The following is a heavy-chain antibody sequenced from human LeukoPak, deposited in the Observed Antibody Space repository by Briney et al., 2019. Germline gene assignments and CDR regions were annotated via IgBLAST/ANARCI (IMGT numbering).Heavy chain of an antibody. Sequence: GGSLRLSCAASGFTFSSYAMHWVRQAPGKGLEWVAVISYDGSNKYYADSVKGRFTISRDNSKNTLYLQMNSLRAEDTAVYYCASLIAAAGYDYWGQGTLVTVSS. J-gene: IGHJ4*02. CDR3: ASLIAAAGYDY. CDR2: ISYDGSNK. CDR1: GFTFSSYA. D-gene: IGHD6-13*01. V-gene: IGHV3-30-3*01.